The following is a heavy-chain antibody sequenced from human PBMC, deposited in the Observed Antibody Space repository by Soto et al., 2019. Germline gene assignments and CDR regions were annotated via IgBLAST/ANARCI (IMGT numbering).Heavy chain of an antibody. V-gene: IGHV3-33*01. CDR1: GFTFSSFG. Sequence: QVQVVESGGGVVQPGRSLRLSCAAPGFTFSSFGMHWVRQAPGKGLAWVSLVWYDGSKKSYGDSVKGRFTISRDNSRNTVYLQMNSLRADDTAVYYCARDASYYSLWSGYYPSRNGMDVWGQGTTVTVSS. J-gene: IGHJ6*02. CDR2: VWYDGSKK. D-gene: IGHD3-3*01. CDR3: ARDASYYSLWSGYYPSRNGMDV.